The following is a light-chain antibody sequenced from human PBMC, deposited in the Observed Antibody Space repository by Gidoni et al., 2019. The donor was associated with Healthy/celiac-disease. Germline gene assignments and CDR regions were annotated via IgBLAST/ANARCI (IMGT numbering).Light chain of an antibody. Sequence: DIQMTQSPSSLSASVGDRVTITCRASQSISSYLHWYQQKPGKAPKLLIYAASSLQSGVPSRFSGSGSGTDFTLTISSLQPEDFATYYCQQSYSTPQGFTFGPGTKVDIK. CDR1: QSISSY. CDR3: QQSYSTPQGFT. V-gene: IGKV1-39*01. J-gene: IGKJ3*01. CDR2: AAS.